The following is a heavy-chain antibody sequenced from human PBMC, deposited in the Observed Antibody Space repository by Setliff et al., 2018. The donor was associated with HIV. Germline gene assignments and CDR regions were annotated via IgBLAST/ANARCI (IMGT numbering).Heavy chain of an antibody. CDR1: GGSISSANYY. D-gene: IGHD3-22*01. Sequence: PSETLSLTCTVSGGSISSANYYWSWIRQPPGKGLEWIGYVYYNGNAYYYNPSLKSRTTISLDTSMNQFSLKLTSVTAADTAVYYCARVSGVAVIGAGYYFDYWGQGTLVTVSS. CDR2: VYYNGNAY. J-gene: IGHJ4*02. V-gene: IGHV4-30-4*08. CDR3: ARVSGVAVIGAGYYFDY.